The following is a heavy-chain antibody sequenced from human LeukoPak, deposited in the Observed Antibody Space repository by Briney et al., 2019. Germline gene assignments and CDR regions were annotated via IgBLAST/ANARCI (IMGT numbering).Heavy chain of an antibody. D-gene: IGHD1-26*01. CDR2: VFWNGVDK. J-gene: IGHJ4*02. Sequence: PGRSLRLSCVASGFIVNDHAMHWVRQTPGKGLEWVAGVFWNGVDKGYADSVKGRFTIFRDNAKNSMYLQMNSLRIEDTALYYCAKGSFGSGSYPFDSWGQGTLVTVSS. CDR3: AKGSFGSGSYPFDS. V-gene: IGHV3-9*01. CDR1: GFIVNDHA.